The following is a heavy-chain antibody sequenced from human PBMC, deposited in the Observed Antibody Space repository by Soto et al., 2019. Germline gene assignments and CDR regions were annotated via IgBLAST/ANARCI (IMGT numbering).Heavy chain of an antibody. CDR1: GFTFDDYA. V-gene: IGHV3-43D*04. CDR3: ARRRRKIFGVGYYGMDV. Sequence: GGSLRLSCAASGFTFDDYALPCVRQAPWKGLEWFSLISWDGVITYYADSVKGRFTISRDNSKNSLYLQMNSLRAEDTALYYCARRRRKIFGVGYYGMDVWGQGTTVTVSS. D-gene: IGHD3-3*01. CDR2: ISWDGVIT. J-gene: IGHJ6*02.